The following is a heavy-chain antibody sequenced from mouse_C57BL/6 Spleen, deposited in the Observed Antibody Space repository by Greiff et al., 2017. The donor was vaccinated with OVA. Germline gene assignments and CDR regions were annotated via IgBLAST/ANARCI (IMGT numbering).Heavy chain of an antibody. J-gene: IGHJ3*01. D-gene: IGHD2-3*01. CDR1: GYTFTSYW. CDR3: ARDGLLVAY. CDR2: IDPSDSYT. V-gene: IGHV1-59*01. Sequence: QVQLQQSGAELVRPGTSVKLSCKASGYTFTSYWMHWVKQRPGQGLEWIGVIDPSDSYTNYNQKFKGKATLTVDTSSSTAYMQLSSLTSEDSAVYYCARDGLLVAYWGQGTLVTVSA.